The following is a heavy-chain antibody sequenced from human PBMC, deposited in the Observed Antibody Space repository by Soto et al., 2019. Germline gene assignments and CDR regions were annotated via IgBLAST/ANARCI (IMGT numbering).Heavy chain of an antibody. CDR2: IIPIFGTA. D-gene: IGHD3-9*01. Sequence: SVKVSCKASGGTFSSYAISWVRQAPGQGLEWMGGIIPIFGTANYAQKFQGRVTITADESTSTAYMELSSLRSEDTAVYYCASPNPTEGAGYYHAFDIWGQGTMDTVSS. V-gene: IGHV1-69*13. CDR1: GGTFSSYA. CDR3: ASPNPTEGAGYYHAFDI. J-gene: IGHJ3*02.